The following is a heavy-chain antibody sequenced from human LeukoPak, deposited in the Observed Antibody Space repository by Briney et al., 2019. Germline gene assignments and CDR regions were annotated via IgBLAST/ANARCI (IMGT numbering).Heavy chain of an antibody. CDR2: IYYSGST. Sequence: PSETLSLTCTVSGGSINSGDYYWVWIRQPPGKGLEWIGSIYYSGSTSYNPSLKSRVTMTVDTSKSQFSLQLSSVTAADTAVYYCARGWYSSGWYTLDSWGQGALVTVSS. J-gene: IGHJ4*02. D-gene: IGHD6-19*01. V-gene: IGHV4-39*07. CDR1: GGSINSGDYY. CDR3: ARGWYSSGWYTLDS.